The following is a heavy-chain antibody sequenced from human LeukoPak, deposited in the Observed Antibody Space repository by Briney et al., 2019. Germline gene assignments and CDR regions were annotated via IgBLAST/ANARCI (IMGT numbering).Heavy chain of an antibody. D-gene: IGHD7-27*01. CDR2: MNPNSGNT. CDR1: GYTFTSYD. J-gene: IGHJ4*02. CDR3: AKNPALTGEFDS. Sequence: ASVEVSCKASGYTFTSYDVNWFRQATGQGLEWMGWMNPNSGNTGYAQKFQGRVSLTRDTSISTAYMELSSLRSEDTAVYYCAKNPALTGEFDSWGQGTLVTVPS. V-gene: IGHV1-8*01.